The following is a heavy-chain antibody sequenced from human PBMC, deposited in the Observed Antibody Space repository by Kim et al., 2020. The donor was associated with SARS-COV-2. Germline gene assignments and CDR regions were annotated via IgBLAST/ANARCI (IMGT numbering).Heavy chain of an antibody. V-gene: IGHV7-4-1*02. J-gene: IGHJ4*02. Sequence: TYARGFTGRFVFSLDTSVSTAYLQISSLEAEDTAVYYCARFDGDYGFDYWGQGTLVTVSS. CDR3: ARFDGDYGFDY. D-gene: IGHD4-17*01.